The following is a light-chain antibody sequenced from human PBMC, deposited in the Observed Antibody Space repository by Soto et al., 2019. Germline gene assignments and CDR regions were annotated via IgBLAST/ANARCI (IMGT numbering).Light chain of an antibody. CDR1: QSVSSSY. Sequence: EIVLTQSPVTLSLSPWERATLSCRASQSVSSSYLAWYQQTPGQAPSLLIYGASSRATGIPDRFSGSGSGTDFTLTISRLEPEDFAVYYCQQSGSSPITFGQGTRLEIK. CDR3: QQSGSSPIT. V-gene: IGKV3-20*01. J-gene: IGKJ5*01. CDR2: GAS.